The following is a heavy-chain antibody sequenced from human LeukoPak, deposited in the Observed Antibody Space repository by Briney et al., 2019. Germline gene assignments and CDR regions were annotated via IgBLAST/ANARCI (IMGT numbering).Heavy chain of an antibody. J-gene: IGHJ4*02. Sequence: PAGSLRLSCAASGFTFSDYYMSWIRQAPGKGLEWVSYISSSGSTIYYADSVKGRFTISRDNAKNSLYLQMNSLRAEDTAVYYCASGEWESPRGFDYWGQGTLVTVSS. V-gene: IGHV3-11*04. CDR2: ISSSGSTI. D-gene: IGHD1-26*01. CDR1: GFTFSDYY. CDR3: ASGEWESPRGFDY.